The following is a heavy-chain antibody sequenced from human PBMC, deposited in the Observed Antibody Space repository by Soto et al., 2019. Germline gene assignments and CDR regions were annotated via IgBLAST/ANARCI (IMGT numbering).Heavy chain of an antibody. J-gene: IGHJ4*02. Sequence: QVQLVQSGAEVKKPGSSVKVSCKASGGTFSSYAISWVRQAPGQGLEWMGGMIPIFGTANYAQKFQGRVTLTADESTSTAYMELISLRSEDTAVYYCAREAGTLSYFDYWGQGTLVTVSS. CDR3: AREAGTLSYFDY. D-gene: IGHD1-1*01. V-gene: IGHV1-69*01. CDR2: MIPIFGTA. CDR1: GGTFSSYA.